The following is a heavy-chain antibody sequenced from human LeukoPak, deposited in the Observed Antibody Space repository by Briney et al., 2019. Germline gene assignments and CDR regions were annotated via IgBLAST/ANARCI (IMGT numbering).Heavy chain of an antibody. Sequence: GRSLRLSCAGSGFTFGGYGMHWFRQTPGKGLEWVAVIAYDGSRAFYADSVKGRFTISRDNSKNTMSVQMDDLRAEDTAVYYCTRYNNDHFDYWGQGTLVTASS. D-gene: IGHD1-14*01. CDR2: IAYDGSRA. J-gene: IGHJ4*02. CDR1: GFTFGGYG. V-gene: IGHV3-33*01. CDR3: TRYNNDHFDY.